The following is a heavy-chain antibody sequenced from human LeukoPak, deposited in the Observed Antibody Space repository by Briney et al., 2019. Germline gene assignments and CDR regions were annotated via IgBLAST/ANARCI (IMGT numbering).Heavy chain of an antibody. V-gene: IGHV4-38-2*02. CDR1: GYSISSGYY. CDR3: ARDSDQGGIDY. D-gene: IGHD3-16*01. Sequence: SETLSLTCTVSGYSISSGYYWGWIRQPPGKGLEWIGTIYYSGTIYYSSSLKSRVTISVDRSKNPLSLKLSSLTAADTAVYFCARDSDQGGIDYWGQGTLVTVSS. CDR2: IYYSGTI. J-gene: IGHJ4*02.